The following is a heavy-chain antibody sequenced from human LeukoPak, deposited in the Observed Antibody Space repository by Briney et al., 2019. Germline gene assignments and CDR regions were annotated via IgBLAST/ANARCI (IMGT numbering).Heavy chain of an antibody. D-gene: IGHD1-26*01. CDR2: IYTSGST. CDR1: GGSISSGSYY. J-gene: IGHJ4*02. Sequence: PSETLSLTCTVSGGSISSGSYYWSWIRQPAGKGLEWIGRIYTSGSTNYNPSLKSRVTISVDTSKNQFSLKLSSVTAADTAVYYCAREVWRGSYHLDYWGQGTLVTVSS. V-gene: IGHV4-61*02. CDR3: AREVWRGSYHLDY.